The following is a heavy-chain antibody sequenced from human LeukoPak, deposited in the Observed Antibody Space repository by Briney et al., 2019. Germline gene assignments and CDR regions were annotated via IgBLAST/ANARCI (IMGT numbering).Heavy chain of an antibody. Sequence: PGGSLRLSCAAPGFTFSSYEMNWVRQAPGKGLEWVSYISSSGSTIYYADSVKGRFTISRDSAKNSLSLQMDSLRDEDTAVYYCARELGYYGSGSYSPSYYYYGMDVWGQGTTVTVSS. J-gene: IGHJ6*02. V-gene: IGHV3-48*03. CDR3: ARELGYYGSGSYSPSYYYYGMDV. D-gene: IGHD3-10*01. CDR1: GFTFSSYE. CDR2: ISSSGSTI.